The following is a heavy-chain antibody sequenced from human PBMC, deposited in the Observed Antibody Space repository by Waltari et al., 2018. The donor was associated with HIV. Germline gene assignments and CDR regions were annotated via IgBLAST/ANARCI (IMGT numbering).Heavy chain of an antibody. J-gene: IGHJ6*02. Sequence: QVQLQESGPGLVTPSQTLSLPCTFSGGSISNASYYWNWIRQPAGKGLEWIGRIYSSGNTNYNPSLKSRVTISVDTSKNQFSLKLSSVTAADTAVYYCARGRFEGYILYYYYGMDVWGQGTTVSVSS. V-gene: IGHV4-61*02. D-gene: IGHD5-12*01. CDR2: IYSSGNT. CDR1: GGSISNASYY. CDR3: ARGRFEGYILYYYYGMDV.